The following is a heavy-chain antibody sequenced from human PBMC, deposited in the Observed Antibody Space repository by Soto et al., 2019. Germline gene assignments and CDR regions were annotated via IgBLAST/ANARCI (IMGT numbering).Heavy chain of an antibody. D-gene: IGHD6-13*01. V-gene: IGHV5-51*01. Sequence: GESLKISCQASGYIFISSWIGWVRQMPGKGLEWMGIIYPGDSDTRYSPSFQGQVTISADKSTSTAYLQWSSLKASDTATYYCARMMAAAATAFDYWDQGALVTVSS. J-gene: IGHJ4*02. CDR1: GYIFISSW. CDR2: IYPGDSDT. CDR3: ARMMAAAATAFDY.